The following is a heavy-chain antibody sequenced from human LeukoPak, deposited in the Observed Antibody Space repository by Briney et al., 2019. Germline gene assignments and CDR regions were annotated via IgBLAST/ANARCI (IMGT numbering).Heavy chain of an antibody. J-gene: IGHJ3*02. V-gene: IGHV3-21*01. CDR2: ISSSSSYI. Sequence: GGSLRLSCAASGFTFRNYSMNWLRQAPGKGLEWVSSISSSSSYIYYQDSVKGRFTISRDNAKNSLFLQMNSLRADEPAVYYWSRCRGGWCELLGAFDIWGQGTMVTVSS. CDR1: GFTFRNYS. CDR3: SRCRGGWCELLGAFDI. D-gene: IGHD1-26*01.